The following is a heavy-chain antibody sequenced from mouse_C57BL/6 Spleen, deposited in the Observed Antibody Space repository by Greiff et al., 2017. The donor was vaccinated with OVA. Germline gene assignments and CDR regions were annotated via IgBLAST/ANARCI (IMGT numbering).Heavy chain of an antibody. D-gene: IGHD1-1*01. CDR2: ISDGGSYT. J-gene: IGHJ3*01. CDR3: AREYYGSSYPFAY. Sequence: EVKLVESGGGLVKPGGSLKLSCAASGFTSSSYAMSWVRQTPEKRLEWVATISDGGSYTYYPDNVKGRFTISRDNAKNNLYLQMSHLKSEDTAMYYCAREYYGSSYPFAYWGQGTLVTVSA. CDR1: GFTSSSYA. V-gene: IGHV5-4*01.